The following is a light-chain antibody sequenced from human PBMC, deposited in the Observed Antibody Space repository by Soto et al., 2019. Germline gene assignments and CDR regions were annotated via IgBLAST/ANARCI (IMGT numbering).Light chain of an antibody. CDR3: QQYNNYGSWT. J-gene: IGKJ1*01. V-gene: IGKV1-5*03. CDR2: KAS. Sequence: DMQVTQSPSTLSASVGDRVTITCRASQSISGWLAWYQQKPGKAPNLLIYKASTLESGVPSRFSGSGSGTEFTLTISSLQPDYFATYYCQQYNNYGSWTFGQGTKVDIK. CDR1: QSISGW.